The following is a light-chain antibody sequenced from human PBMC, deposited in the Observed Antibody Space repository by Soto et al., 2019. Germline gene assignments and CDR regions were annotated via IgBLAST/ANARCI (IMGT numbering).Light chain of an antibody. J-gene: IGLJ3*02. Sequence: QSALTQPASVSGSPGQSITISCTGTSSDVGGYNYVSWYQQHPGKAPKLMIHEVSNRPSGVSNRFSGSKSGNTASLTISGLQAEDEADYYCSSYTTSSTHWVFGGGTKLTVL. V-gene: IGLV2-14*01. CDR2: EVS. CDR3: SSYTTSSTHWV. CDR1: SSDVGGYNY.